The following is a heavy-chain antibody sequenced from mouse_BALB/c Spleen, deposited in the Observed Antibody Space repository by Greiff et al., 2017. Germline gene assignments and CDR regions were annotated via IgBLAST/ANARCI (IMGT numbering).Heavy chain of an antibody. CDR1: GFNIKDTY. CDR2: IDPANGNT. CDR3: ARLGYGSSYDY. Sequence: VQLQQSGAELVKPGASVKLSCTASGFNIKDTYMHWVKQRPEQGLEWIGRIDPANGNTKYDPKFQGKATITADTSSNTAYLQLSSLTSEDTAVYYGARLGYGSSYDYWGQGTTLTVSS. V-gene: IGHV14-3*02. D-gene: IGHD1-1*01. J-gene: IGHJ2*01.